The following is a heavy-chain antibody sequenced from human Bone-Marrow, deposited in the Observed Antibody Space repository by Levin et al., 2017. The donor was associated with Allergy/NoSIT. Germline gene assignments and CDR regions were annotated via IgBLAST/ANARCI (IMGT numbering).Heavy chain of an antibody. CDR3: ARGRVVAKSPYYYGMDV. V-gene: IGHV3-33*01. D-gene: IGHD2-21*01. CDR2: IWYDGSNK. Sequence: PGGSLRLSCAASGFTFSSYGMHWVRQAPGKGLEWVAVIWYDGSNKYYADSVKGRFTISRDNSKNTLYLQMNSLRAEDTAVYYCARGRVVAKSPYYYGMDVWGQGTTVTVSS. J-gene: IGHJ6*02. CDR1: GFTFSSYG.